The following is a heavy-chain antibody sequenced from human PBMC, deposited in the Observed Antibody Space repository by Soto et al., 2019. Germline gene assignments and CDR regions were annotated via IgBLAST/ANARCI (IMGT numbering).Heavy chain of an antibody. V-gene: IGHV3-74*01. CDR3: VRDNVSGGLDP. CDR1: GFTFSDYW. J-gene: IGHJ5*02. CDR2: IDTEGRTT. Sequence: EVQLVESGGGLVQPGGSLRLSCAASGFTFSDYWMHWVRQVPGKGPAWVSRIDTEGRTTGYVDSVKGRFTISRDNAKKTLYLEANSLRAGDTAVYYCVRDNVSGGLDPWGQGTLVMVSS.